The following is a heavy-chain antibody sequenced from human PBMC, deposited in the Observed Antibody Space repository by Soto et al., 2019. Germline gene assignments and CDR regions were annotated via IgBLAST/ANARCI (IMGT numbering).Heavy chain of an antibody. V-gene: IGHV3-66*01. Sequence: GGSLRLSCAASGFTVSSNYMSWVRQAPGKGLEWVSVIYSGGSTYYADSVKGRFTISRDNSKNTLYLQMNSLRAEDTAVYYCPREASRGFFAMFAFDIWGQGTMVTVSS. CDR1: GFTVSSNY. CDR2: IYSGGST. CDR3: PREASRGFFAMFAFDI. J-gene: IGHJ3*02. D-gene: IGHD3-10*02.